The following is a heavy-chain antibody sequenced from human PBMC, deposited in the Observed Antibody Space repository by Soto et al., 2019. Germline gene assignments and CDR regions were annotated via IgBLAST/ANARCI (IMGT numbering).Heavy chain of an antibody. J-gene: IGHJ4*02. CDR1: GYTFTSYY. CDR2: INPSGGST. CDR3: ARVAHSSSWTLSNFFDY. D-gene: IGHD6-13*01. Sequence: QVQLVQSGAEVKKPGASVKVSCKASGYTFTSYYMHWVRQAPGQALEWMGLINPSGGSTSYAQKFQGRVTMTRVTSTSTVYMELSSLRSEDTAVYYCARVAHSSSWTLSNFFDYWGQGTLDTVAS. V-gene: IGHV1-46*01.